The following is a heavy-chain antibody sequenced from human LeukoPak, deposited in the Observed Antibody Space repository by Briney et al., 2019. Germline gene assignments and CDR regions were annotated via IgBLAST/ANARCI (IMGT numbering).Heavy chain of an antibody. CDR2: FDPEDGET. D-gene: IGHD6-13*01. J-gene: IGHJ6*02. V-gene: IGHV1-24*01. CDR3: ATESPSAPQTEYSSSHYGMDV. CDR1: GYTLTELS. Sequence: ASVKVPCKVSGYTLTELSMHWVRQAPGKGLEWMGGFDPEDGETIYAQKFQGRVTMTEDTSTDTAYMELSSLRSEDTAVYYCATESPSAPQTEYSSSHYGMDVWGQGTTVTVSS.